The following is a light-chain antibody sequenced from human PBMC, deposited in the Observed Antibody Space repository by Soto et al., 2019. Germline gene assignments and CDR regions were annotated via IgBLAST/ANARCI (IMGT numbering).Light chain of an antibody. CDR2: EVS. V-gene: IGLV2-14*01. CDR3: SSYTAFTTYV. Sequence: QSALTQPASVSGSPGQSITISCTGTSNDIGRYNHVSWYQHHPGKAPKLIISEVSNRPSGVSNRFSGSKSGYTASLTISGLQSEDEADYYCSSYTAFTTYVFGSGTKLTVL. CDR1: SNDIGRYNH. J-gene: IGLJ1*01.